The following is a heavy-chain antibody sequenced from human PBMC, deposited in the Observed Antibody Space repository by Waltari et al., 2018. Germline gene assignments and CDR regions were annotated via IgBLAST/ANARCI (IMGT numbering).Heavy chain of an antibody. Sequence: EVQLVESGGGLVQPGGSLRISCAASGFTFSSYSMHWVRQAPGKGLEWVSYISSSSSTIYYADSVKGRFTISRDNAKNSLYLQMNSLRAEDTAVYYCARALYYYMDVWGKGTTVTVSS. CDR1: GFTFSSYS. CDR2: ISSSSSTI. J-gene: IGHJ6*03. V-gene: IGHV3-48*04. CDR3: ARALYYYMDV.